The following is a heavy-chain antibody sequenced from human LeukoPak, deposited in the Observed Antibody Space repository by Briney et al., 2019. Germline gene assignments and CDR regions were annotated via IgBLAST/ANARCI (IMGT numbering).Heavy chain of an antibody. V-gene: IGHV5-51*01. J-gene: IGHJ4*02. CDR2: ISPTDSDT. D-gene: IGHD2/OR15-2a*01. Sequence: GESLKISCKGSGYSFTTYWIGWVRQMPGKGLEWMGIISPTDSDTKYNPSFQAQVTMSADKSISTAYLQWTSLKASDTAIYYCARFNSPSYFDYWGQGTLVIVSS. CDR1: GYSFTTYW. CDR3: ARFNSPSYFDY.